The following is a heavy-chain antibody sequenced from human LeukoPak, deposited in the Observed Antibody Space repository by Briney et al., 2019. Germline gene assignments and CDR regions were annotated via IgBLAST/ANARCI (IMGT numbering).Heavy chain of an antibody. CDR1: GYTFTSYD. Sequence: ASVKVSCKASGYTFTSYDINWVRHATGQGLECMGWMNPNSGNTGYAQNFQGRVTMTRNTSISTAYMELSSLRSEDTAVYYCAREGGSAWSEIDNWGQGTLVTVSS. CDR3: AREGGSAWSEIDN. J-gene: IGHJ4*02. D-gene: IGHD6-19*01. V-gene: IGHV1-8*01. CDR2: MNPNSGNT.